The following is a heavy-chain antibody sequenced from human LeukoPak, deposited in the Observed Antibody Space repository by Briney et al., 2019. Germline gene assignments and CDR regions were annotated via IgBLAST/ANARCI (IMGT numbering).Heavy chain of an antibody. CDR1: GYTFTDYY. CDR2: INPNSGGT. J-gene: IGHJ4*02. V-gene: IGHV1-2*02. CDR3: ANWGGYGSGSYYDY. Sequence: ASVKVSCKASGYTFTDYYLHWVRQAPGQGLEWMGWINPNSGGTKYAQKFQGRITMTRDTSINTAYMELSSLTSDDTAVYYCANWGGYGSGSYYDYWGQGTLVTVSS. D-gene: IGHD3-10*01.